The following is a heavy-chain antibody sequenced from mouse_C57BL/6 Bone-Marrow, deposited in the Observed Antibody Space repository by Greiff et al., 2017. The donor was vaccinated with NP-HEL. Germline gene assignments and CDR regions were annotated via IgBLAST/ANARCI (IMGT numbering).Heavy chain of an antibody. CDR3: ARVSQLSWFAY. D-gene: IGHD4-1*02. CDR1: GFTFSSYA. V-gene: IGHV5-4*01. J-gene: IGHJ3*01. CDR2: ISDGGSYT. Sequence: EVHLVESGGGLVKPGGSLKLSCAASGFTFSSYAMSWVRQTPEKRLEWVATISDGGSYTYYPDNVKGRFTISRDNAKNNLYLQMSHLKSEDTAMYYCARVSQLSWFAYWGQGTLVTVSA.